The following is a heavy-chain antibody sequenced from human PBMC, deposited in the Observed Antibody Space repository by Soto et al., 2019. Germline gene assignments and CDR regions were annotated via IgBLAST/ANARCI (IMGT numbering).Heavy chain of an antibody. V-gene: IGHV1-18*01. CDR2: ISPYNDDT. CDR1: GYTFSSYG. D-gene: IGHD3-22*01. Sequence: QAQLVQSGAEVKKPGASVKVSCKASGYTFSSYGISWVRQAPGQGLEWLGSISPYNDDTNYAQKLQGRVTMTTDTSTRTAYMDLRSLRSDDTAVYYCARGGYYDSSGSRNYHYSGMDVWGQGTRVTVSS. J-gene: IGHJ6*02. CDR3: ARGGYYDSSGSRNYHYSGMDV.